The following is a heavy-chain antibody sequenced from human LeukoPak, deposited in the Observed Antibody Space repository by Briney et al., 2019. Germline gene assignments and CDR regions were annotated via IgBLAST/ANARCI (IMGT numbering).Heavy chain of an antibody. J-gene: IGHJ4*02. CDR1: GYTFTNND. Sequence: ASVKVSCKASGYTFTNNDIHWVRQATGQGLEWMGWMHPNSDDTGYAQKFQGRVTMTRNTSISIAYMELSRLRPEDTAVYYCARHFGTGDNFDYWGQGTLLIVSS. V-gene: IGHV1-8*01. CDR3: ARHFGTGDNFDY. CDR2: MHPNSDDT. D-gene: IGHD1-1*01.